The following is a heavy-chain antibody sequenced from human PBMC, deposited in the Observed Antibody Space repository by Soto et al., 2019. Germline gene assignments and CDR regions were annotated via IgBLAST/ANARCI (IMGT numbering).Heavy chain of an antibody. J-gene: IGHJ4*01. Sequence: PSETLSLTCTVSGVSVSSYYWSWIRQPPGKGLEWIGCLSHSGTTSYNPSLKSRVTVSLDTSKNQFSLRLSSVTAADTAVYYCARALGDYFDYWGKGSLVTVSS. CDR1: GVSVSSYY. CDR3: ARALGDYFDY. CDR2: LSHSGTT. V-gene: IGHV4-59*02. D-gene: IGHD3-16*01.